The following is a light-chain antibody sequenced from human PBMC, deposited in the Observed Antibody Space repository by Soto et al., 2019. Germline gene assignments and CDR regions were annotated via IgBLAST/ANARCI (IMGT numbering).Light chain of an antibody. CDR3: LLFRGSPT. CDR1: QVVFPAY. CDR2: GAS. Sequence: EIVFTQSPGTLSVSPWEIATLSCRASQVVFPAYIPLYQHKPGQAPRLLISGASTMASGIPDRFSGSGVGTDFTLTINRLEPEDCAVYYCLLFRGSPTFGPGSRVHI. J-gene: IGKJ3*01. V-gene: IGKV3-20*01.